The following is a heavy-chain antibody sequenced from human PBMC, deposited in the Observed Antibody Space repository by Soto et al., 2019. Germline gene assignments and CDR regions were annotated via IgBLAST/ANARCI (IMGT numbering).Heavy chain of an antibody. CDR1: GYTFTSYY. D-gene: IGHD6-6*01. V-gene: IGHV1-46*01. Sequence: ASVKVSCKASGYTFTSYYMHWVRQAPGQGLEWMGIINPSGGSTSYAQKFQGRVTMTRDASTSTVYMELSSLRSEDTAVYYCASGGLGSSWPDYYYYYGMDVWGQGTTVTVSS. CDR3: ASGGLGSSWPDYYYYYGMDV. J-gene: IGHJ6*02. CDR2: INPSGGST.